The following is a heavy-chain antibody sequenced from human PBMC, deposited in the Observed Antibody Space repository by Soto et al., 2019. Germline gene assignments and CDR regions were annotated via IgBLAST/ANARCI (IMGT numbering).Heavy chain of an antibody. CDR2: INHSGST. CDR1: GGSFSGYY. D-gene: IGHD3-3*01. CDR3: ARGGYDFWSGYDFAY. V-gene: IGHV4-34*01. J-gene: IGHJ4*02. Sequence: SETLSLTCAVYGGSFSGYYWSWIRQPPGKGLEWIGEINHSGSTNYNPSLKSRVTISVDTSKNQFSLKLSSVTAADTAVYYCARGGYDFWSGYDFAYWGQGTLVTVSS.